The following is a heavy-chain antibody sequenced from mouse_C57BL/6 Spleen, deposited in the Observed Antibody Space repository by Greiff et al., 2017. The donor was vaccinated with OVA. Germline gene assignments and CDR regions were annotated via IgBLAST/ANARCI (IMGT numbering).Heavy chain of an antibody. CDR1: GYTFTSYW. Sequence: QVQLQQPGAELVKPGASVKLSCKASGYTFTSYWMQWVKQRPGQGLEWIGEIDPSDRYPNYNQKFKGKATLTVDTSSSTAYMQLSSLTSEDSAVYYCANYYGSSYRYFDVWGTGTTVTVSS. CDR3: ANYYGSSYRYFDV. V-gene: IGHV1-50*01. CDR2: IDPSDRYP. D-gene: IGHD1-1*01. J-gene: IGHJ1*03.